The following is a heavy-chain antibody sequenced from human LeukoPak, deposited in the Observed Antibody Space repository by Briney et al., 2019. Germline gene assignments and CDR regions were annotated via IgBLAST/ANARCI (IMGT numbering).Heavy chain of an antibody. D-gene: IGHD1-1*01. Sequence: ASVKVSCKASGDTFSSSAITWVRQAPGQGLEWMGWINPNRGATNYAQKFQDRVTVTRDTSVGTAYMELTGLRSDDTAVYYCARDGNRDGDMDVWGKGTTVTVSS. CDR2: INPNRGAT. CDR3: ARDGNRDGDMDV. CDR1: GDTFSSSA. V-gene: IGHV1-2*02. J-gene: IGHJ6*03.